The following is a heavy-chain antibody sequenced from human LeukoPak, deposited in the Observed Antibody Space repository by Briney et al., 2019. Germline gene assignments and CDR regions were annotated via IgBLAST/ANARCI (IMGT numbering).Heavy chain of an antibody. D-gene: IGHD6-6*01. V-gene: IGHV4-59*12. J-gene: IGHJ4*02. CDR1: GGSISSYY. CDR2: IYYSGST. Sequence: SETLSLTCTVSGGSISSYYWSWIRQPPGKGLEWIGYIYYSGSTNYNPSLKSRVTISVDTSKNQFSLKLSSVTAADTAVYYCARGQLVRVDYWGQGTLVTVSS. CDR3: ARGQLVRVDY.